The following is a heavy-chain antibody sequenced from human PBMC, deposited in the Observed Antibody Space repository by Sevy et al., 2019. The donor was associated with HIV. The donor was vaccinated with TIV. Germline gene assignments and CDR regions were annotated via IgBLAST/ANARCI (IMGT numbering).Heavy chain of an antibody. Sequence: GGSLRLSCAASGFTFSAHAMHWVRQGPGKGLEWVALLSYDGNTKYYEDSVKGRFTISRDNSKNTLYLQMDSLRTEDTAVYYCAREGGYSINWSPFYWGQGTLVTVSS. CDR1: GFTFSAHA. CDR3: AREGGYSINWSPFY. V-gene: IGHV3-30-3*01. D-gene: IGHD1-20*01. J-gene: IGHJ4*02. CDR2: LSYDGNTK.